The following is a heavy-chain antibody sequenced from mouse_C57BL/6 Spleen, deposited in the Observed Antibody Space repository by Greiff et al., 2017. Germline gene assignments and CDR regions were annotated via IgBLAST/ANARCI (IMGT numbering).Heavy chain of an antibody. CDR3: AREIYDGYYGAMDY. J-gene: IGHJ4*01. Sequence: VQLKESGGDLVKPGGSLKLSCAASGFTFSSYGMSWVRQTPDKRLEWVATISSGGSYTYYPDSVKGRFTISRDNAKNTLYLQMSSLKSEDTAMYYCAREIYDGYYGAMDYWGQGTSVTVSS. D-gene: IGHD2-3*01. V-gene: IGHV5-6*01. CDR1: GFTFSSYG. CDR2: ISSGGSYT.